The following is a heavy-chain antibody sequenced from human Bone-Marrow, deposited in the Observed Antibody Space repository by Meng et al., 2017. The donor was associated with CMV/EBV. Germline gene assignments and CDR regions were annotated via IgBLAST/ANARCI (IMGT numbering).Heavy chain of an antibody. CDR2: ISASGGTT. Sequence: GESLKISCAASGFTFSTYAMSWVRQAPGKGLEWVSTISASGGTTYYADSVKGRFPISRDNSKNTLYLQMNSLRAEDTAVYYCAKDDYWGQGTLVTVSS. J-gene: IGHJ4*02. CDR1: GFTFSTYA. V-gene: IGHV3-23*01. CDR3: AKDDY.